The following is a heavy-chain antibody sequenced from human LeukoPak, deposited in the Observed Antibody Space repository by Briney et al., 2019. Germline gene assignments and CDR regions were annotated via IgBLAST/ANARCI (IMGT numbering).Heavy chain of an antibody. CDR2: ISSSSSYI. V-gene: IGHV3-21*01. Sequence: GGSLRLSCAASGFTFSSYSMNWVRQAPGKGLEWVSSISSSSSYIYYADSVKGRFTISRDNAKNSLYLQMNSLRAEDTAAYYCARAGYGSEKNAFDIWGQGTMVTVSS. CDR3: ARAGYGSEKNAFDI. D-gene: IGHD3-10*01. J-gene: IGHJ3*02. CDR1: GFTFSSYS.